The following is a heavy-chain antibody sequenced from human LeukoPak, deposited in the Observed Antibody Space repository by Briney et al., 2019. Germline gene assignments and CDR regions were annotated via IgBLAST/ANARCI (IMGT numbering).Heavy chain of an antibody. CDR3: ARGRLSAFYFDY. Sequence: SETLSLTCTVSGGSISGYYWTWIRQPPGKGLEWIGYTYYSGTTNYNPSLKSRVTISLDTSKNQFSLKLSSVTAADTAVFYCARGRLSAFYFDYWGQGTLVTVSS. J-gene: IGHJ4*02. V-gene: IGHV4-59*01. CDR1: GGSISGYY. CDR2: TYYSGTT. D-gene: IGHD3-16*02.